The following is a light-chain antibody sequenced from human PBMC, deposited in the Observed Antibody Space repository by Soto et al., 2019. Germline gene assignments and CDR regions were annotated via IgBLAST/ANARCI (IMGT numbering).Light chain of an antibody. CDR2: GNS. J-gene: IGLJ3*02. Sequence: QSVLTQPPSVSGAPGQRVTISCTGRSSNIGAGYNVHWYQQLPGTAPKLLIYGNSNLPSGVPDRFSGSKSGTSASLAITGLQAEDEADYYCQSYDSSLSGWVFGGGTKLTVL. CDR1: SSNIGAGYN. CDR3: QSYDSSLSGWV. V-gene: IGLV1-40*01.